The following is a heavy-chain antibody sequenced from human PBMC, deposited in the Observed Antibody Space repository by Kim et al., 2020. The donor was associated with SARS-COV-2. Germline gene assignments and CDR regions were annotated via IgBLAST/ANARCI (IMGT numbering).Heavy chain of an antibody. D-gene: IGHD2-8*01. CDR3: VRLRACTNGVCYRAYYYYGMDV. CDR1: GGSFSGYY. J-gene: IGHJ6*02. Sequence: SETLSLTCAVYGGSFSGYYWSWIRQPPGKGLEWIGEINHSGSTNYNPSLKSRVTISVDTSKNQFSLKLSSVTAADTAVYYCVRLRACTNGVCYRAYYYYGMDVWGQGTTVTVSS. CDR2: INHSGST. V-gene: IGHV4-34*01.